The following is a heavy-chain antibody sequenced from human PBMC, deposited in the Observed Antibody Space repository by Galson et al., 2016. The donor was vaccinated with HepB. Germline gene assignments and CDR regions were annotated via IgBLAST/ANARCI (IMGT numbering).Heavy chain of an antibody. CDR1: GFTLSSYS. CDR2: ISSSSAYI. V-gene: IGHV3-21*01. J-gene: IGHJ4*02. Sequence: SLRLSCAASGFTLSSYSMNWVRQAPGKGLEWVSSISSSSAYIYYADSVKGRFTISRDNAKNSLYLQMNSLRAEDTAVYYCARVPGARTNPLFDCWGQGTLVTVSS. CDR3: ARVPGARTNPLFDC. D-gene: IGHD1/OR15-1a*01.